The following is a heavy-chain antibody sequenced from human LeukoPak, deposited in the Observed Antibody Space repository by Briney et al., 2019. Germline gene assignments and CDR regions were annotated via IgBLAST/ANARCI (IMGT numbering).Heavy chain of an antibody. J-gene: IGHJ6*03. CDR3: ARVSGYYYYMDV. CDR1: GFTFTSYS. CDR2: ISSSSSYI. Sequence: GGSLRLSCAASGFTFTSYSMNWVRQAPGKGLEWVSSISSSSSYIYYADSVRGRFTISRDNAKNSLYLQMDSLRAEDTAVYYCARVSGYYYYMDVWGKGTTVTISS. V-gene: IGHV3-21*01.